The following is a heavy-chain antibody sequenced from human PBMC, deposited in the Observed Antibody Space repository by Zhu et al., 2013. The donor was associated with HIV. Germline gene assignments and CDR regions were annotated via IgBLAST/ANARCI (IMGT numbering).Heavy chain of an antibody. CDR3: ARDERALDV. CDR1: GYTFTGHY. CDR2: FSPYGGAT. J-gene: IGHJ3*01. D-gene: IGHD6-25*01. V-gene: IGHV1-2*02. Sequence: QVQLVQSGAEVKKPGASVKVSCKASGYTFTGHYIHWVRQAPGQGLEWMGWFSPYGGATSYAQKFQGRVSMTGDTTIHTAYMQLNRLIYDDTAVYYCARDERALDVWGQGTMVTVSS.